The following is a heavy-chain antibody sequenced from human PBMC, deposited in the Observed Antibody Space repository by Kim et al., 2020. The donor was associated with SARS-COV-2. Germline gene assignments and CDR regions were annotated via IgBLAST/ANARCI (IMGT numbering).Heavy chain of an antibody. D-gene: IGHD3-3*01. CDR3: ARGRRSGPKGGLDY. V-gene: IGHV4-34*01. J-gene: IGHJ4*02. Sequence: NPYLKSPVTISVDPSKSQFSLKLSSVTAAVTAVYYCARGRRSGPKGGLDYWGQGTLVTVSS.